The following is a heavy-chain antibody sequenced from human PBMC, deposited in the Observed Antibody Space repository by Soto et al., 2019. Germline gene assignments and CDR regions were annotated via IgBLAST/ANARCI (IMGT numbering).Heavy chain of an antibody. D-gene: IGHD2-21*01. Sequence: SETLSLTCTVSGGSISSYYWSWIRQPPGKGLEWIGYIYYSGSTNYNPSLKSRVTISGDTSKNQFSLMLSSVTAADTAVYYCARAGLAYCGGECLGIPDYWGQGTMVTVSS. J-gene: IGHJ4*02. CDR3: ARAGLAYCGGECLGIPDY. V-gene: IGHV4-59*01. CDR2: IYYSGST. CDR1: GGSISSYY.